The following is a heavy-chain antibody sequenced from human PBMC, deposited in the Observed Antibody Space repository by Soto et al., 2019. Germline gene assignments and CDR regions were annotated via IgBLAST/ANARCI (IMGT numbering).Heavy chain of an antibody. Sequence: GGSLRLSCAASGFTFSSYGMHWVRQAPGKGLEWVAVIWYDGSNKYYADSVKGRFTISRDNSKNTLYLQMNSLRAEDAAVYYCARDRGYCSGGSCYSRYGMDVWGQGTTVTVSS. V-gene: IGHV3-33*01. J-gene: IGHJ6*02. CDR1: GFTFSSYG. CDR2: IWYDGSNK. D-gene: IGHD2-15*01. CDR3: ARDRGYCSGGSCYSRYGMDV.